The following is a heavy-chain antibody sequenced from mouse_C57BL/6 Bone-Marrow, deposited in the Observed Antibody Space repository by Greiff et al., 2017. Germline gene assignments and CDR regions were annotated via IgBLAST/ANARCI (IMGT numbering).Heavy chain of an antibody. V-gene: IGHV1-81*01. J-gene: IGHJ4*01. CDR2: IYPRSGNP. CDR1: GYTFTSYG. CDR3: ARQRLRKRGYAMDY. D-gene: IGHD1-1*01. Sequence: LVESGAELARPGASVKLSCKASGYTFTSYGISWVKQRTGQGLEWIGEIYPRSGNPYYNEKFKGKATLTADKSSSTAYMELRSLTSEDSAVYFCARQRLRKRGYAMDYWGQGTSVTVSS.